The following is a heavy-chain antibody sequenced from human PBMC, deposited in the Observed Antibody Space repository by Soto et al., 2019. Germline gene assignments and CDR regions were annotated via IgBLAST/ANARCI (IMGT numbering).Heavy chain of an antibody. Sequence: QVQLVQSGAEVKKPGSSVKVSCKASGGTFSSYAISWVRQAPGQGLEWMGGIIPIFGTANYAQKFQGRVTITADESTSKAYMELSSLRSEDTAVYYCASDGIRLRLGELPTDYWGQGPMVTVSS. J-gene: IGHJ4*02. CDR2: IIPIFGTA. V-gene: IGHV1-69*12. CDR3: ASDGIRLRLGELPTDY. D-gene: IGHD3-16*01. CDR1: GGTFSSYA.